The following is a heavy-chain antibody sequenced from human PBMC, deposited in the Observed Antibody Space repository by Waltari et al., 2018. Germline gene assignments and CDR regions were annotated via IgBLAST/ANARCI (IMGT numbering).Heavy chain of an antibody. Sequence: QVQLVESGGGLVKPGGSLRLSCAASGLTFRAYYMRWIRQAPGRGREGVSYIRSSGSTIYYADPVKGRFTISRDNAKNSLYLQMNSLRAEDTAVYYCARDSGEFDYWGQGTLVTVSS. J-gene: IGHJ4*02. CDR2: IRSSGSTI. D-gene: IGHD1-26*01. V-gene: IGHV3-11*04. CDR1: GLTFRAYY. CDR3: ARDSGEFDY.